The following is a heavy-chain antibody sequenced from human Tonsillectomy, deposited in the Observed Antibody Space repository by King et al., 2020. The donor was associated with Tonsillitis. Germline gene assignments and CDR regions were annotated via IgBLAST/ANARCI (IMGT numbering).Heavy chain of an antibody. Sequence: VQLQESGPGLVKPSQTLSLTCTVSGGSISSGGYFWNWIRQHPGKDLEWIGYIYDSGKIYYNPSLKSRLTVSIDTSKNHFSLKLNSVTAADTAVYYCGRVQKVNNSYAMDVWGQGTTVPVSS. CDR1: GGSISSGGYF. CDR2: IYDSGKI. CDR3: GRVQKVNNSYAMDV. J-gene: IGHJ6*02. V-gene: IGHV4-31*03.